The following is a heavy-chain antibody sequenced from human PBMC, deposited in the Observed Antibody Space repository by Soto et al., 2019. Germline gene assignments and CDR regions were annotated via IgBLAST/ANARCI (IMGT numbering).Heavy chain of an antibody. CDR1: GFTFSTYG. V-gene: IGHV3-23*01. J-gene: IGHJ4*02. CDR3: AKLDRAMVTPIDY. Sequence: EVQLMESGGGLVQPGGSLRLSCAASGFTFSTYGMTWVRQAPGKGLEWVSAISGSGGSTDYADSVKGRFTISRDNSKNTLYLQMNSVRAEDTAVYYCAKLDRAMVTPIDYWGQGTLVTVSS. D-gene: IGHD5-18*01. CDR2: ISGSGGST.